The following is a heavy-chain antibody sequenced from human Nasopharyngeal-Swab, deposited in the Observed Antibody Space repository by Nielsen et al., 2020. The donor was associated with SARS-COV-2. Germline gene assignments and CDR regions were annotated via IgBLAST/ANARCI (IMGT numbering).Heavy chain of an antibody. V-gene: IGHV4-39*01. Sequence: SETLSLTCTVSGGSISSSSYYWGWIRQPPGKGPEWIGSMYYSGSTYYNPSLKSRVTISVDTSKNQFSLKLSSLTAADTAVYYCARRVAVADSFDYWGQGTLVTVSS. CDR2: MYYSGST. J-gene: IGHJ4*02. CDR3: ARRVAVADSFDY. CDR1: GGSISSSSYY. D-gene: IGHD6-19*01.